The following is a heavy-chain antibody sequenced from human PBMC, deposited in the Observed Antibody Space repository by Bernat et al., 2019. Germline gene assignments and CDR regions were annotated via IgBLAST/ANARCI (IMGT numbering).Heavy chain of an antibody. J-gene: IGHJ5*02. Sequence: EVQLVESGGGLVQPGGSLKLSCAASGFTFSGSAMHWVRQASGKGLEWVGRIRSKANIYPQPYAAWVKASLTISKDDPKTPAYLQMNSRKPEDTAVYSCTRTPVGGSSKASWGQGTRVTAS. CDR1: GFTFSGSA. V-gene: IGHV3-73*02. CDR3: TRTPVGGSSKAS. CDR2: IRSKANIYPQ. D-gene: IGHD3-16*01.